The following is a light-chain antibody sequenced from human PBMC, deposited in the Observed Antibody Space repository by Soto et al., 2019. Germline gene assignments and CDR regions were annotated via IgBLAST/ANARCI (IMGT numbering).Light chain of an antibody. J-gene: IGLJ1*01. CDR1: SSDVGGYNY. CDR3: SSYAGSSNLRV. CDR2: EVS. V-gene: IGLV2-8*01. Sequence: QSALTQPPSASGSRGPSVTISCTGTSSDVGGYNYVSWYQQHPGKAPKLMIYEVSKRPSGVPDRFSGSKSGNTASLTVSGLQAEDEADYYCSSYAGSSNLRVFGTGTKVTVL.